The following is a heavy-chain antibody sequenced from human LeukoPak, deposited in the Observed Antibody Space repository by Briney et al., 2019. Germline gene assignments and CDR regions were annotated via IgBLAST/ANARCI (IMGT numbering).Heavy chain of an antibody. Sequence: SVTVSCTASGGTFSSYAISWVRQAPGQGLEWMGGIIPIFGTANYAQKFQGRVTITTDESTSTAYMELNSLRAEDTAVYYCAKDPIRGIAVADLVPQDAFDIWGQGTMVTVSS. V-gene: IGHV1-69*05. CDR2: IIPIFGTA. D-gene: IGHD6-19*01. CDR1: GGTFSSYA. CDR3: AKDPIRGIAVADLVPQDAFDI. J-gene: IGHJ3*02.